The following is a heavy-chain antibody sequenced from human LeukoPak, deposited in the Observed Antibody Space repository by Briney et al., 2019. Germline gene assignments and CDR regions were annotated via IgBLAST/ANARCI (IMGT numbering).Heavy chain of an antibody. Sequence: QPGGSLRLSCAASGFSFSEHGMHWVRQAPGKGPEWVTVTWYDGSNNHYADSVKGRFTISRDNSKNTVFLEMNSLRAEDTAGYHCARDRYFGSDGFDIWGPGTMVIVSS. D-gene: IGHD3-10*01. V-gene: IGHV3-33*01. CDR3: ARDRYFGSDGFDI. CDR1: GFSFSEHG. CDR2: TWYDGSNN. J-gene: IGHJ3*02.